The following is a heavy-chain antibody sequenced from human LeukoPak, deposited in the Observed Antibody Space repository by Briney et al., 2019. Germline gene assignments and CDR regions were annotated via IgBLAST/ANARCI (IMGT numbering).Heavy chain of an antibody. V-gene: IGHV4-59*01. CDR3: ARDYAEGWELRRSYFDY. CDR2: IHDSGST. J-gene: IGHJ4*02. CDR1: GGSFSGYY. D-gene: IGHD1-26*01. Sequence: SETLSLTCAVYGGSFSGYYWSWIRQPPGKGLEWIGYIHDSGSTNYNPSLKSRVTISVDTSKNLFSLKLNSVTAADTAVYYCARDYAEGWELRRSYFDYWGQGALVTVSS.